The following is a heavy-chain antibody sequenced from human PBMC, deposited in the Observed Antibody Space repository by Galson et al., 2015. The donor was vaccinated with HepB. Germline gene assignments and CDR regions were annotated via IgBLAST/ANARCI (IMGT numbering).Heavy chain of an antibody. CDR2: IYYSGST. CDR3: ASGLGAYCGGDCYPGLYFDL. D-gene: IGHD2-21*01. CDR1: GGSISSGGYY. Sequence: TLSLTCTVSGGSISSGGYYWSWIRQHPGKGLEWIGYIYYSGSTYYNPSLKSRVTISVDTSKNQFSLKLSSVTAADTAVYYCASGLGAYCGGDCYPGLYFDLWGRGTLVTVSS. J-gene: IGHJ2*01. V-gene: IGHV4-31*03.